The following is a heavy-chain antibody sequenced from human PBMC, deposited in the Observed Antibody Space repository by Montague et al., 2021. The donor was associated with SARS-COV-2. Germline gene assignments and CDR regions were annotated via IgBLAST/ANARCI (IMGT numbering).Heavy chain of an antibody. D-gene: IGHD1-1*01. Sequence: SLRISCAASGFNFSSYWMTWVRQAPGKGLEWVANIKQDGSEKYYVDSVKGRFTISRDNAKNSLYLQMNCLRAEDTAVYYCARVQRTTGTTRLGTYYYYYYGMDVWGQGTTVTVSS. CDR3: ARVQRTTGTTRLGTYYYYYYGMDV. CDR2: IKQDGSEK. V-gene: IGHV3-7*01. CDR1: GFNFSSYW. J-gene: IGHJ6*02.